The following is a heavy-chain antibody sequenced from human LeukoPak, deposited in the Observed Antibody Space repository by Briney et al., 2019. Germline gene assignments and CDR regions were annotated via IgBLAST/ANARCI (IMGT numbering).Heavy chain of an antibody. CDR3: AKDSGYTYGLSPYYFDC. J-gene: IGHJ4*02. CDR2: ITGSGVST. D-gene: IGHD5-18*01. V-gene: IGHV3-23*01. CDR1: GFTFGSYA. Sequence: PGGSLRLSCAASGFTFGSYAMSWVRQAPGKGLEWVSAITGSGVSTHYADSVKGRFTISRDNSKDSLYLQMSSLRAEDTAVYYCAKDSGYTYGLSPYYFDCWGQGTLVAVSS.